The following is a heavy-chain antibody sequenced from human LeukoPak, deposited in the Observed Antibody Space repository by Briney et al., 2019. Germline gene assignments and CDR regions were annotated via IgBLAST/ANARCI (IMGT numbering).Heavy chain of an antibody. V-gene: IGHV3-74*01. Sequence: PGGSLRLSCAASGFTFSSYWMHWVRQAPGKGLVWVSRINSDGSSTSYADSVKGRFTISRDNSKNTLYLQMNSLRAEDTAVYYCAHPLTIYCSSTSCSFDIWGQGTMVTVSS. J-gene: IGHJ3*02. D-gene: IGHD2-2*01. CDR1: GFTFSSYW. CDR2: INSDGSST. CDR3: AHPLTIYCSSTSCSFDI.